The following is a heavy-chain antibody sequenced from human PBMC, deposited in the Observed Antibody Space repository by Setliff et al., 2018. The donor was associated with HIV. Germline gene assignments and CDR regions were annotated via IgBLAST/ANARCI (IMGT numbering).Heavy chain of an antibody. Sequence: LSLTCAVYGGSFSGYYWSWIRQPPGKGLEWIGEINHSGSTNYNPSLKSRVTISVDTSKNQSSLKLSSVTAADTAVYYCARGQHYYDSSGYLYYFDYWGQGTLVTVSS. J-gene: IGHJ4*02. CDR3: ARGQHYYDSSGYLYYFDY. D-gene: IGHD3-22*01. CDR1: GGSFSGYY. CDR2: INHSGST. V-gene: IGHV4-34*01.